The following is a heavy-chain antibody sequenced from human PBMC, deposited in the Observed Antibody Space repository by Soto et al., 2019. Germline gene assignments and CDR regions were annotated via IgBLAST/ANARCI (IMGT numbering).Heavy chain of an antibody. CDR3: ARQQYVLRYFDWLLGPFDY. D-gene: IGHD3-9*01. J-gene: IGHJ4*02. Sequence: SVKVSCKASGGTFSSYAISWVRQAPGQGLEWMGGIIPIFGTANYAQKFQGRVTITADKSTSTAYMELSSLRSEDTAVYYCARQQYVLRYFDWLLGPFDYWGQGTLVTVSS. CDR1: GGTFSSYA. V-gene: IGHV1-69*06. CDR2: IIPIFGTA.